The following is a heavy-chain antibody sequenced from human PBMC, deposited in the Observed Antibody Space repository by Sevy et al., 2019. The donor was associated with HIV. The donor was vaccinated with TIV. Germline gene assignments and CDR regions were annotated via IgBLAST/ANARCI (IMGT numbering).Heavy chain of an antibody. Sequence: SETLSLTCTVSGDSISSYYWSWIRQPPGKGLEWVGYIYYSGTTKYNPSLKSRVTISVDTSKNHFSLELKSVIAADTAVYYCAGDRVGATTDGFDPWGQGTLVTVSS. J-gene: IGHJ5*02. D-gene: IGHD1-26*01. V-gene: IGHV4-59*01. CDR3: AGDRVGATTDGFDP. CDR2: IYYSGTT. CDR1: GDSISSYY.